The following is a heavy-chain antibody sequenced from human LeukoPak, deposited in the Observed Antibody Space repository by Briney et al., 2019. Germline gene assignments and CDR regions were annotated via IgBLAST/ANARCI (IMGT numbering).Heavy chain of an antibody. D-gene: IGHD3-10*01. CDR2: IKQDGSEK. CDR3: ARDIGSYYYGSGSYYKRAFDI. Sequence: GGSLRLSCAASGFTFSSYWMTWVRQAPGKGLEWVANIKQDGSEKYYVDSVKGRFTISRDNAKNSLYLQMNSLRAEDTAVYYCARDIGSYYYGSGSYYKRAFDIWGQGTMVTVSS. J-gene: IGHJ3*02. V-gene: IGHV3-7*01. CDR1: GFTFSSYW.